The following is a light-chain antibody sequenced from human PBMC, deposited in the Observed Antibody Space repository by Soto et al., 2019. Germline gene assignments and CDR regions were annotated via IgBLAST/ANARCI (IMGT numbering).Light chain of an antibody. Sequence: QSVLTQPSSMSGTPGQGVTISCSGSISNIGNNYVYWFQQLPGTAPKVLSNRNDQRPSGVPGRFSGSKSGTSASLAISGLRSEDEADYYCAAWDDTVRSYVFGTGTKLTVL. V-gene: IGLV1-47*01. J-gene: IGLJ1*01. CDR1: ISNIGNNY. CDR3: AAWDDTVRSYV. CDR2: RND.